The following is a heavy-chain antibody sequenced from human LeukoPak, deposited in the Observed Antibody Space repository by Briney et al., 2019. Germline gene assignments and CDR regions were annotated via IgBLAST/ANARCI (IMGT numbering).Heavy chain of an antibody. CDR1: GFTFRSYA. CDR3: ARGGSYLSAFDI. CDR2: ISDSAGST. V-gene: IGHV3-23*01. D-gene: IGHD1-26*01. J-gene: IGHJ3*02. Sequence: GGSLRLSCAASGFTFRSYAMSWVRQAPGKGLEWVSGISDSAGSTYYADSVKGRFTISRDNSKNTLYLQMNSLRAEDTAVYYCARGGSYLSAFDIWGQGTMVTVSS.